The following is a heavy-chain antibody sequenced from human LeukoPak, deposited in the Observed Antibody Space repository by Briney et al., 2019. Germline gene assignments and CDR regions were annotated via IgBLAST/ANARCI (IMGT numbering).Heavy chain of an antibody. CDR3: ASDSSGGSSKWFDP. J-gene: IGHJ5*02. CDR1: GGTFSSYT. D-gene: IGHD2-15*01. CDR2: IIPILGIA. V-gene: IGHV1-69*02. Sequence: ASVKVSCKASGGTFSSYTISWVRQAPGQGLEWMGRIIPILGIANYAQKFQGRVTITADKSTSTAYMELSSLRSEDTAVYYCASDSSGGSSKWFDPWGQGTLVTVSS.